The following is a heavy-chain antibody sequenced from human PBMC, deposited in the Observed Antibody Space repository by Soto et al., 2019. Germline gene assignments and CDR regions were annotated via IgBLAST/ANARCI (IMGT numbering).Heavy chain of an antibody. CDR1: AFTFSSYG. CDR3: AKGDLATVTTGYYGMGV. V-gene: IGHV3-30*18. J-gene: IGHJ6*01. CDR2: ISYDGSNK. Sequence: GGSLRLSCAASAFTFSSYGMNWVRQAPGKGLEWVAVISYDGSNKYYADSVKGRFTISRDNSKNTLYLQMNSLRAEDTAVYYCAKGDLATVTTGYYGMGVCRRRSTVTISS. D-gene: IGHD4-17*01.